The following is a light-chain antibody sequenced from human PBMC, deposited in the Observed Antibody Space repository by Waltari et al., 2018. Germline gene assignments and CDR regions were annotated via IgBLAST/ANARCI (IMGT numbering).Light chain of an antibody. CDR1: KLGDKF. V-gene: IGLV3-1*01. CDR3: QAWDSSTVV. Sequence: SYEVIQPPSVSVSPGQTATIACSGDKLGDKFIAWFQQKPGQSPVIIIYRDTKRPPGIPERFFGSNSGKTATLTITGTQPMDEGDYYCQAWDSSTVVFGGGTKLTVL. CDR2: RDT. J-gene: IGLJ3*02.